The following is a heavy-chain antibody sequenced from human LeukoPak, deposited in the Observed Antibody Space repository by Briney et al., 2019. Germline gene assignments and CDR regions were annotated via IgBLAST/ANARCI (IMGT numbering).Heavy chain of an antibody. CDR3: ARDRDTAHYYYYYMDV. D-gene: IGHD5-18*01. CDR1: GGSISSGSYY. V-gene: IGHV4-61*02. CDR2: IYTSGST. Sequence: PSETLSLTCTVSGGSISSGSYYWSWIRQPAGKGLEWIGRIYTSGSTNYNPSLKSRVTISVDTSKNQFSLKLSSVTAADTAVYYCARDRDTAHYYYYYMDVWGKGTTVTVSS. J-gene: IGHJ6*03.